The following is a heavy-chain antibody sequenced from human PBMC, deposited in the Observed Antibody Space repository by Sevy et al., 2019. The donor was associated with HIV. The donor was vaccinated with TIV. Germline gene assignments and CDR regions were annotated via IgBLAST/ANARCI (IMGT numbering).Heavy chain of an antibody. Sequence: GGSLRLSCATSGFTFSSYSMHWVRQAPGKGLEWVATISYDGINKHYADFVKGRFTISRDNFKNSLSLQMNSLRAEDTAVYFCALERLSSDVAEYFQNWGQGTLVTVSS. CDR3: ALERLSSDVAEYFQN. CDR2: ISYDGINK. CDR1: GFTFSSYS. J-gene: IGHJ1*01. D-gene: IGHD1-1*01. V-gene: IGHV3-30-3*01.